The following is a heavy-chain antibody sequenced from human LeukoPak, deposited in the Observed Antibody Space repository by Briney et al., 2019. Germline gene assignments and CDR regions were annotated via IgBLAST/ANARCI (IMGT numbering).Heavy chain of an antibody. V-gene: IGHV3-7*01. CDR3: GRVIAGAIDY. CDR1: GFTFSDYY. J-gene: IGHJ4*02. Sequence: GGSLRLSCAASGFTFSDYYMSWIRQAPGKGLEWVANINLDGSDRSYVGFVKGRFTISRDNADNSLYLQMNSLRAEDTAVYYCGRVIAGAIDYWGQGTLVTVSS. D-gene: IGHD6-13*01. CDR2: INLDGSDR.